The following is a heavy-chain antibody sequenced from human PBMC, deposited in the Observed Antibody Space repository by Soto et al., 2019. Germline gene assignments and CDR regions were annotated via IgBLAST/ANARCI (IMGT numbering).Heavy chain of an antibody. CDR3: VREGGDLRGSGVFDY. Sequence: LRLSCAASGFTFSFYTMNWVRQTPGKGLEWLAYISRGGSSIYYADSVKGRFTVSRDNANNSLSLQLNSLRREDTAVYYCVREGGDLRGSGVFDYWGQGTLVTVSS. CDR1: GFTFSFYT. V-gene: IGHV3-48*01. J-gene: IGHJ4*02. D-gene: IGHD6-19*01. CDR2: ISRGGSSI.